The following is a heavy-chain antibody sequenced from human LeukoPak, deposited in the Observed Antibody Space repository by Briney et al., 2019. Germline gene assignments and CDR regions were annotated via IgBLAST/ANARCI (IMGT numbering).Heavy chain of an antibody. CDR2: IYTSGST. J-gene: IGHJ4*02. CDR3: ARDAAYSSSWYFDY. D-gene: IGHD6-13*01. Sequence: SQTLSLTCAVSGGSISSGSYYWSWIRQPAGKGLEWIGRIYTSGSTNYNPSLKSRVTISVDTSKNQFSLKLSSVTAADTAVYYCARDAAYSSSWYFDYWGQGTLVTVSS. CDR1: GGSISSGSYY. V-gene: IGHV4-61*02.